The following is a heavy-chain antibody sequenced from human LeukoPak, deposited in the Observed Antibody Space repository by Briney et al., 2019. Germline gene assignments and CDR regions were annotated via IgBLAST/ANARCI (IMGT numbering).Heavy chain of an antibody. D-gene: IGHD2-2*01. CDR1: GYTFTGYY. J-gene: IGHJ5*02. CDR3: ARARGDIVVVPAAIWFDP. V-gene: IGHV1-2*02. CDR2: IKLNNDGT. Sequence: SVNVSCRSSGYTFTGYYMHWVPQAPGQGREWRGWIKLNNDGTNYAQKFQGRVTMTRDTSISTAYMELSRLRSDDTAVYYCARARGDIVVVPAAIWFDPWGQGTLVTVSS.